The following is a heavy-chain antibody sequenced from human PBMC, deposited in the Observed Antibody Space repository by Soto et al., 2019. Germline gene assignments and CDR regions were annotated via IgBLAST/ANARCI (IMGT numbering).Heavy chain of an antibody. D-gene: IGHD3-16*02. CDR3: ARDFRPVGGVIVEDYFDY. V-gene: IGHV4-31*03. CDR1: GGSISRGGYY. J-gene: IGHJ4*02. CDR2: IYYSGST. Sequence: QVQLQESGPGLVKPSQTLSLTCTVSGGSISRGGYYWSWIRQHPGKGVEWIGYIYYSGSTYYNPPLMRRVTIAVATSKNQFSLKLSSVPAADTAVYYCARDFRPVGGVIVEDYFDYCGQGTLVTVSS.